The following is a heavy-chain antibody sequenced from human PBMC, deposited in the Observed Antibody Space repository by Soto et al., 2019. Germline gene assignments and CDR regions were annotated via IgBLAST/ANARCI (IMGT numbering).Heavy chain of an antibody. V-gene: IGHV3-23*01. J-gene: IGHJ4*02. CDR2: ISGGGGWT. Sequence: PGGSLRLSCAASGFTFSNYAMSWVRQAPGKGLEWVSAISGGGGWTYYADSVRGRFTISRDNSKNTLYLQMNSLRAEDTAVYSCARYSVVVAILPNYFDYRSQGTLVTVSS. CDR3: ARYSVVVAILPNYFDY. D-gene: IGHD2-15*01. CDR1: GFTFSNYA.